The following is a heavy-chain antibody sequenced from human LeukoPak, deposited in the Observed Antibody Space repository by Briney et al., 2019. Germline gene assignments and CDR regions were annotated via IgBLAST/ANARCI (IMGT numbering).Heavy chain of an antibody. CDR2: INPSGGST. CDR3: ARAAGLRLGELSLDY. Sequence: ASVKVSCKASGYTFTSYYMHWVRQAPGQGFEWMGIINPSGGSTSYAQKFQGRVTMTRDMSTSTVYMELSSLRSEDTAVYYCARAAGLRLGELSLDYWGQGTLVTVSS. J-gene: IGHJ4*02. D-gene: IGHD3-16*02. CDR1: GYTFTSYY. V-gene: IGHV1-46*01.